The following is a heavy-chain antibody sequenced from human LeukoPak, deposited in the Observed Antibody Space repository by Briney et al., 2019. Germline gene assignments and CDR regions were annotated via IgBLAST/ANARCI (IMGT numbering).Heavy chain of an antibody. D-gene: IGHD4-23*01. V-gene: IGHV4-59*01. Sequence: SETLSLTCTVSGGSISSYYWSWIRQPPGKGLEWIGYIYYSGSTNYNPSLKSRVTISVDTSKNQFSLKLSSVTAADTAVYYCARWRGGRPLDYWGQGTLVTVSS. J-gene: IGHJ4*02. CDR1: GGSISSYY. CDR2: IYYSGST. CDR3: ARWRGGRPLDY.